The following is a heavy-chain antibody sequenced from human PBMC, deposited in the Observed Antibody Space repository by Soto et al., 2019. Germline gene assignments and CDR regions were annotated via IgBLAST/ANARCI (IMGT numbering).Heavy chain of an antibody. CDR1: GYSFTSYW. D-gene: IGHD3-10*01. J-gene: IGHJ6*02. CDR3: ASRHYYGSGSPYYYYYGMDV. CDR2: IDPSDSYT. Sequence: EVQLVQSGAEVKKPGESLRISCKGSGYSFTSYWISWVRQMPGKGLEWMGRIDPSDSYTNYSPSFQGHVTISADKSISTAYLQWSSLKASDTAMYYCASRHYYGSGSPYYYYYGMDVWGQGTTVTVSS. V-gene: IGHV5-10-1*03.